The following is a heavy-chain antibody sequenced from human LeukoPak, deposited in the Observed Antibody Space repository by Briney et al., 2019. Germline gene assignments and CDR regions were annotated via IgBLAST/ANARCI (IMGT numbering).Heavy chain of an antibody. CDR2: IYYSGST. D-gene: IGHD6-19*01. CDR3: ARAVAGKVTPYYNGMDV. CDR1: GDSISSYY. J-gene: IGHJ6*02. Sequence: SETLSLTCTVSGDSISSYYWTWIRQPPGKGLEWIGYIYYSGSTNYNPSLKSRVTMSVDTSKNQFSLKLSSVTAADTAVYHCARAVAGKVTPYYNGMDVWGQGTTVTVSS. V-gene: IGHV4-59*01.